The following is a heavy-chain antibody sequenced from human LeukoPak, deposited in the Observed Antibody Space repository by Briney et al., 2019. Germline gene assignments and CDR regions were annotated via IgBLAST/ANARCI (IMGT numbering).Heavy chain of an antibody. CDR1: GGSISSSSYY. CDR2: IYYSGST. CDR3: ARAKRRYTYGSQKSNWYLDL. J-gene: IGHJ2*01. Sequence: SETLSLTCTVSGGSISSSSYYWGWIRQPPGKGLEWIGSIYYSGSTYYNPSLKSRVTISVDTSKNQLSLKLSSVTAADTAVYYCARAKRRYTYGSQKSNWYLDLWGRGTLVTVSS. D-gene: IGHD5-18*01. V-gene: IGHV4-39*07.